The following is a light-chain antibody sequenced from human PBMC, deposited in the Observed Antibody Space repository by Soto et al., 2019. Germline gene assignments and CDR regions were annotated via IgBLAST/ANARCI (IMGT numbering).Light chain of an antibody. CDR2: DAF. J-gene: IGKJ1*01. CDR3: QQYKSYWT. Sequence: DIQMTQSPSTLSASVGDRVTITCRASQSISSWLAWYQQKPGKAPKLLISDAFSLESGVPSRFSGSGSGTEFTLTISSLQPDDFATYYFQQYKSYWTFGQGTKVEIK. V-gene: IGKV1-5*01. CDR1: QSISSW.